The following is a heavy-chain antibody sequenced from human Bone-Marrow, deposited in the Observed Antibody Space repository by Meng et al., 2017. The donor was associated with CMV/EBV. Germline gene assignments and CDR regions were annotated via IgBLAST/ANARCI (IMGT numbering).Heavy chain of an antibody. CDR3: ARDRGRGYSYGDVDY. Sequence: SCYPFTSYGISWVRQAPGQGLEWMGRISAYNDNTNYAQKLQSRVTMTTDTSTSTAYMELRSLRSDDTAVYYCARDRGRGYSYGDVDYWGQGTLVTVSS. CDR2: ISAYNDNT. J-gene: IGHJ4*02. D-gene: IGHD5-18*01. V-gene: IGHV1-18*01. CDR1: CYPFTSYG.